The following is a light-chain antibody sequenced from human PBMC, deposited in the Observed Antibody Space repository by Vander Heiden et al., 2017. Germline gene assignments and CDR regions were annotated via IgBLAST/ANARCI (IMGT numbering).Light chain of an antibody. CDR3: QQNYSTPPYT. Sequence: DIHVTQSPSSLSASVGDRVTITCRASQSISSYLAWYQQKPGKAPKLLIYAASSWASGVPSRFSGSGYGTDFTLTISSRQPEDFAAYYCQQNYSTPPYTFGQGTKLEIK. J-gene: IGKJ2*01. V-gene: IGKV1-39*01. CDR1: QSISSY. CDR2: AAS.